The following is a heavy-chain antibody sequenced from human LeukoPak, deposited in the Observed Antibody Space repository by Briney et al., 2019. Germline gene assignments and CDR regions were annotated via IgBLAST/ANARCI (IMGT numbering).Heavy chain of an antibody. CDR1: GGSISSSSYY. J-gene: IGHJ5*02. Sequence: PSETLSLTCTVSGGSISSSSYYWGWIRQPPGKGLEWIGSIYYSGSTYYNPSLKSRVTISVDTSKNQFSLKLSSVTAADTAVYYCARRPLGSWTTYNWFDPWGQGTLVTVSS. D-gene: IGHD6-13*01. CDR2: IYYSGST. V-gene: IGHV4-39*01. CDR3: ARRPLGSWTTYNWFDP.